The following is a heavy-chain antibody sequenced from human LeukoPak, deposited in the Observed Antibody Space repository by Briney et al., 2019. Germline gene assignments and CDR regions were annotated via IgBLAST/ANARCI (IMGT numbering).Heavy chain of an antibody. J-gene: IGHJ5*02. V-gene: IGHV4-38-2*01. CDR3: ARHVVGATTGNNWFDP. CDR2: IYHSGST. D-gene: IGHD1-26*01. CDR1: GYSISSGYY. Sequence: RPSETLSLTCAVSGYSISSGYYWGWIRQPQGKGLEWIGSIYHSGSTYYNPSLKSRVTISVDTSKNQFSLKLSSVTAADTAVYYCARHVVGATTGNNWFDPWGQGTLVTVSS.